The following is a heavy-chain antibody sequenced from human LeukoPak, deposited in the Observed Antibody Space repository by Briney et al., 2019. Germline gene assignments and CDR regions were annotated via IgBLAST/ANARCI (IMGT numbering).Heavy chain of an antibody. J-gene: IGHJ4*02. D-gene: IGHD3-10*01. V-gene: IGHV1-69*01. CDR3: ARGGLVPYYYGSGSPGFDY. CDR2: IIPIFGTA. CDR1: GGTFSSSS. Sequence: ASVKVSCKASGGTFSSSSISWVRQAPGQGLEWMGGIIPIFGTANYAQKFQGRVTITADESTRTAYMKLSSLRSEDTAVYYCARGGLVPYYYGSGSPGFDYWGQGTLVTVSS.